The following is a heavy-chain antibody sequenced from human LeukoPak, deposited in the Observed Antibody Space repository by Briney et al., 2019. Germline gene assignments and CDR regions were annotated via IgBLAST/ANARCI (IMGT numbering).Heavy chain of an antibody. Sequence: GGSLRLSCAASGFTFSSYAMSWVRQAPGKGLEWVSAISGSGGSTYYADSVRGRFTISRDNSKNTLYLQMNSLRAEDTAVYYCAKSPLWSGYSPIDYWGQGTLVTVSS. CDR3: AKSPLWSGYSPIDY. CDR2: ISGSGGST. CDR1: GFTFSSYA. J-gene: IGHJ4*02. D-gene: IGHD3-3*01. V-gene: IGHV3-23*01.